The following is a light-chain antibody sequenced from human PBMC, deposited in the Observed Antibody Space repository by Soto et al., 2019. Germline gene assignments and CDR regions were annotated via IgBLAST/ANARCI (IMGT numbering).Light chain of an antibody. Sequence: DIQMTQSPSSLSASVGDRVTITCRASQGISNYLVWYQQKPGKVPKLLIYAASTLHSGVPSRFSGSGSGTDFTLTISSLQPEDVATYYCQKYDSAPWTFGQGTKVEIK. CDR3: QKYDSAPWT. J-gene: IGKJ1*01. CDR2: AAS. V-gene: IGKV1-27*01. CDR1: QGISNY.